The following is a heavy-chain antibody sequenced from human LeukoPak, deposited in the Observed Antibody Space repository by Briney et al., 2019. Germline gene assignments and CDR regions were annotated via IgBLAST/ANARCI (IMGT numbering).Heavy chain of an antibody. CDR2: FYSTGST. D-gene: IGHD2-15*01. J-gene: IGHJ6*02. V-gene: IGHV4-4*07. CDR3: ARDARREVVVAAKTYYYYGMDV. Sequence: SETLSLTCTVSGGSISSYYWTWIRQPAGKGLEWIGRFYSTGSTNYNPSLKSRVTMSVDTSKNQFSLKLSSVTAADTAVYYCARDARREVVVAAKTYYYYGMDVWGQGTTVTVSS. CDR1: GGSISSYY.